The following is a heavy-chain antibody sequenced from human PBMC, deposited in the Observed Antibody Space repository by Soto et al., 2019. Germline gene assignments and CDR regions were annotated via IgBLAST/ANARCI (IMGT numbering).Heavy chain of an antibody. Sequence: GGSLRLSCAASGFTFSSYAMHWVRQAPGKGLEWVAVISYDGSNKYYADSVKGRFTISRDNSKNTLYLQMNSLRAEDTAVYYCAREPPVAGGTATRGDYWGQGTLVTVSS. CDR3: AREPPVAGGTATRGDY. CDR2: ISYDGSNK. CDR1: GFTFSSYA. J-gene: IGHJ4*02. D-gene: IGHD6-19*01. V-gene: IGHV3-30-3*01.